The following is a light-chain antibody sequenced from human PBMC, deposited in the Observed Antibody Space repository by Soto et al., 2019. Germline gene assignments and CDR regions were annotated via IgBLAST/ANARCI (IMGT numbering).Light chain of an antibody. V-gene: IGKV3-11*01. CDR1: QSVSSY. CDR3: QQRSNWPYT. CDR2: DAS. J-gene: IGKJ5*01. Sequence: EIVLTQSPATLSLSPGERAALSCRASQSVSSYLAWYQQKPGQAPRLLIYDASNRATGIPARFSGRGSGTDFTLTISSLEPEDFAFYYCQQRSNWPYTFGQGTRLEIK.